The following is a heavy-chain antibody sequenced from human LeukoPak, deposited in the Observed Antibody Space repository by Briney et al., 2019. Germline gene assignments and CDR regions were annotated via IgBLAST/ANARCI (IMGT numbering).Heavy chain of an antibody. D-gene: IGHD7-27*01. CDR3: ARDLRLGISFDY. Sequence: GGSLRLSCAASGFTFSSCSMNWVRQAPGKGLEWVSSISSSSSYIYYADSVKGRFTISRDNAKNSLYLQMNSLRAEDTAVYYCARDLRLGISFDYWGQGTLVTVSS. CDR2: ISSSSSYI. V-gene: IGHV3-21*01. CDR1: GFTFSSCS. J-gene: IGHJ4*02.